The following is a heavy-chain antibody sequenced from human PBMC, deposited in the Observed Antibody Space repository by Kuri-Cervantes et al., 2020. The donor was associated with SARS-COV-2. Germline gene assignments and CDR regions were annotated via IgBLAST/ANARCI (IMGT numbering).Heavy chain of an antibody. V-gene: IGHV4-39*01. D-gene: IGHD3-10*02. Sequence: GSLRLSCTVSGGSISSSSYYWGWIRQPPGKGLEWIGSIYYSGSTYYNPSLKSRVTISVDTSKNQFSLKLSSVTAADTAVYYCARHVVYVRHFDYWAQGTLVTVSS. CDR2: IYYSGST. CDR1: GGSISSSSYY. CDR3: ARHVVYVRHFDY. J-gene: IGHJ4*02.